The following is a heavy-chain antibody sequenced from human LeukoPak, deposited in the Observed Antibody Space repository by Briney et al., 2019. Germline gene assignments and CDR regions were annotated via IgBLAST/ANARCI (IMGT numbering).Heavy chain of an antibody. Sequence: GGSLTLSCAASGFTFSDYYMSWIRQAPGKGLEWVSYISSSGSTIYYADSVKGRFTISRDNAKNSLYLQMNSLRAEDTAVYYCARDNYYDSSGPLGYWGQGTLDTDSS. CDR2: ISSSGSTI. D-gene: IGHD3-22*01. J-gene: IGHJ4*02. V-gene: IGHV3-11*01. CDR3: ARDNYYDSSGPLGY. CDR1: GFTFSDYY.